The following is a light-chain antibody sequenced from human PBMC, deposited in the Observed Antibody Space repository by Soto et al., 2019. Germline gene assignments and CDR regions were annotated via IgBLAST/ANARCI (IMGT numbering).Light chain of an antibody. Sequence: EIVLTQSPGTLSLSPGERATLSCRSSQSVSSNYLAWHQQKPGQAPRLLIYDASSRATGIPDRFGGSGSGTDSTLPISRLEPEDFAVYYCQQYGSSPWTFGQGTKVEIK. V-gene: IGKV3-20*01. J-gene: IGKJ1*01. CDR1: QSVSSNY. CDR3: QQYGSSPWT. CDR2: DAS.